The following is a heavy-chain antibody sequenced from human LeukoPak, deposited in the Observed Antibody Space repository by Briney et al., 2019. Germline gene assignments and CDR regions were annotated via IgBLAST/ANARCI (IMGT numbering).Heavy chain of an antibody. V-gene: IGHV3-74*01. J-gene: IGHJ4*02. D-gene: IGHD2-2*01. CDR3: ATDVPAVTIFGY. CDR1: GFTFDDYA. Sequence: GGSLRLSCAASGFTFDDYAMHWVRQAPGKGLEWVSLINSDGSSTNYADSVKGRFTISRDNAKNTLYLQMNSLRAEDTAVYYCATDVPAVTIFGYWGQGTLVTVSS. CDR2: INSDGSST.